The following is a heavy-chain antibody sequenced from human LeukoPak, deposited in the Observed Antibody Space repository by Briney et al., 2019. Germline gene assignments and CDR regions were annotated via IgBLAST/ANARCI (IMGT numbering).Heavy chain of an antibody. CDR3: ARAGGQNSWTFDD. Sequence: ASVKVSCKASGYTFINYNMHWVRQAPGQRLEWMGWINVGNGNTKHSQKFQGRVTITRDTSASTGYMELSSLRSEDTAVYYCARAGGQNSWTFDDWGQGTLVTVSS. J-gene: IGHJ4*02. CDR2: INVGNGNT. CDR1: GYTFINYN. V-gene: IGHV1-3*01. D-gene: IGHD6-13*01.